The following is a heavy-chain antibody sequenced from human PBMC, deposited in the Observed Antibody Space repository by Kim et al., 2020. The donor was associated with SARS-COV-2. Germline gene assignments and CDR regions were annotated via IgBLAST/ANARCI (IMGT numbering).Heavy chain of an antibody. Sequence: ASVKVSCKASGYTFTSYFMHWVRQAPGQGLEWMGIINPNGGSTSYAQKFQGRVTLTRDTSTSTVYMEVSSLRSEDTAVYYCARDPAGYGFGRGRYFDSWG. CDR2: INPNGGST. V-gene: IGHV1-46*01. J-gene: IGHJ4*03. CDR1: GYTFTSYF. CDR3: ARDPAGYGFGRGRYFDS. D-gene: IGHD2-15*01.